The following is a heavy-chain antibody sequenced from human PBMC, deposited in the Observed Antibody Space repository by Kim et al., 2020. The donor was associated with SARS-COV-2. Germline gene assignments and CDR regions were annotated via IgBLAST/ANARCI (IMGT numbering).Heavy chain of an antibody. J-gene: IGHJ4*02. D-gene: IGHD3-10*02. CDR2: TRSKANNYAT. Sequence: GGSLRLSCAASGFDFSGSSVHWVRQASGKGLEWVGRTRSKANNYATAYVASVRGRFTISRDDSKNTAYLQMNSLKIEDTAVYYCTARTDVDDYWGQGTLVTVSS. V-gene: IGHV3-73*01. CDR3: TARTDVDDY. CDR1: GFDFSGSS.